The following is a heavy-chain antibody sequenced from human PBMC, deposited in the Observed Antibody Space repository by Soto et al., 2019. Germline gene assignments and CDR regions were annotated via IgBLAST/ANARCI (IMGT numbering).Heavy chain of an antibody. V-gene: IGHV4-38-2*01. J-gene: IGHJ4*02. Sequence: SETLSLTCAVSGYSISSGYYWGWIRQPPGKGLEWIGSIYHSGSTYYNPSLKSRVTISVDTSKNQFSLKLSSVTAADTAVYYCARIYASVEMATSPEIDYWGQGALVTVSS. CDR2: IYHSGST. D-gene: IGHD3-10*01. CDR1: GYSISSGYY. CDR3: ARIYASVEMATSPEIDY.